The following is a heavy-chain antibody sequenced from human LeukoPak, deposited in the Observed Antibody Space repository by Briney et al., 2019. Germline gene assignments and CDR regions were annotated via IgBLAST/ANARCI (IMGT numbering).Heavy chain of an antibody. J-gene: IGHJ4*02. Sequence: GGSLRLSCAASGFTFSSYGMHWVRQAPGKGLEWVAVISYDGSDKNYADSVKGRFTISRDNSKNTLYLQMNSLRAQDTAVYYCAYDSSGYYYTPGDYWGQGTLVTVSS. V-gene: IGHV3-30*18. CDR3: AYDSSGYYYTPGDY. D-gene: IGHD3-22*01. CDR2: ISYDGSDK. CDR1: GFTFSSYG.